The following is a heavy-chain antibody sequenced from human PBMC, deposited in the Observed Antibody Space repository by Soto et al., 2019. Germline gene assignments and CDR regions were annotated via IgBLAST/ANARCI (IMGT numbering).Heavy chain of an antibody. CDR1: GEFFTTYG. Sequence: QVELVQSGAEVKNPGASVTVSCMASGEFFTTYGISWVRQAPGQGLEWMGWISTYSTNTNYAPKFQGRLLLTADTSTTTAHMELRSLRPDDTAVYYCARWAGRVRDYGGPFDYWGQGSLVTVSP. J-gene: IGHJ4*02. CDR3: ARWAGRVRDYGGPFDY. V-gene: IGHV1-18*04. CDR2: ISTYSTNT. D-gene: IGHD4-17*01.